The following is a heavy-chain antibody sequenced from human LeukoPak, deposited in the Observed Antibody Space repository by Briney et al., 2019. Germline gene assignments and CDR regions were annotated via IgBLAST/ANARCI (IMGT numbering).Heavy chain of an antibody. Sequence: GGSLRLSCAASGFTFSSYGMSRVRQAPGKGLEWVSAISGSGGSTYYADSVKGRFTISRDNSKNTLYLQMNSLRAEDTAVYYCAKDRDIVVVPAAMFLFDYWGQGTLVTVSS. J-gene: IGHJ4*02. CDR1: GFTFSSYG. CDR2: ISGSGGST. CDR3: AKDRDIVVVPAAMFLFDY. V-gene: IGHV3-23*01. D-gene: IGHD2-2*01.